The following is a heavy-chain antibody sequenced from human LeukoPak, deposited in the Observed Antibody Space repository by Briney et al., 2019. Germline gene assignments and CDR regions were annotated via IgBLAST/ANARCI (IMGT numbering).Heavy chain of an antibody. Sequence: GGSLRLSCAASGFTFSSYWMSWVRQAPGKGLEWVANIKQDGSEKYYVDSVKGRFTISRDNAKISLYLQMNSLRAEDTAVYYCARKRGFTSPRYFDYWGQGTLVTVSS. CDR1: GFTFSSYW. V-gene: IGHV3-7*01. CDR3: ARKRGFTSPRYFDY. J-gene: IGHJ4*02. CDR2: IKQDGSEK.